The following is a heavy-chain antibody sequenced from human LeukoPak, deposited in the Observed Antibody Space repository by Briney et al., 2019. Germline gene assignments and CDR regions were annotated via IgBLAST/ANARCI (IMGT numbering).Heavy chain of an antibody. CDR1: GGSFSGYY. CDR3: ARENHDILTGPSGMVV. V-gene: IGHV4-34*01. Sequence: SETLSLTCAVYGGSFSGYYWSWIRQPPGKGLEWIGEINHSGSTNYNPSLKSRVTISVDTSKNQFSLKLSPVTAADTAVYYCARENHDILTGPSGMVVWGQGTTVTVSS. J-gene: IGHJ6*02. CDR2: INHSGST. D-gene: IGHD3-9*01.